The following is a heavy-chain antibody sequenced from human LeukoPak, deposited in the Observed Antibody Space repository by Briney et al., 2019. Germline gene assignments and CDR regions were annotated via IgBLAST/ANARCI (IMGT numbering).Heavy chain of an antibody. CDR3: ARAARPGYCSSTSCYFGTHPNWFDP. V-gene: IGHV1-8*01. J-gene: IGHJ5*02. Sequence: ASVKVSCKATGYTFTSYDINWVRQATGQGLEWMGWMNPNSGNTGYAQKFQGRVTMTRNTSISTAYMELSSLRSEDTAVYYCARAARPGYCSSTSCYFGTHPNWFDPWGQGTLVTVSS. CDR1: GYTFTSYD. D-gene: IGHD2-2*01. CDR2: MNPNSGNT.